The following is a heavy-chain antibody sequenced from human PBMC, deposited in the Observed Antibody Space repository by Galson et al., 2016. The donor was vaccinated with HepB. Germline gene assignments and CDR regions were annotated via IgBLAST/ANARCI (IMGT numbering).Heavy chain of an antibody. CDR2: ISISSSYT. CDR3: VRDRLGELLSEGDY. Sequence: SLRLSCAASGFTFSDYYMSWIRQALGKGLEWVSYISISSSYTNYADSVKGRFTISRDNAKNSVYLQMNSLRADDTAVYYCVRDRLGELLSEGDYWGQGTLVTVSS. CDR1: GFTFSDYY. D-gene: IGHD3-10*01. V-gene: IGHV3-11*06. J-gene: IGHJ4*02.